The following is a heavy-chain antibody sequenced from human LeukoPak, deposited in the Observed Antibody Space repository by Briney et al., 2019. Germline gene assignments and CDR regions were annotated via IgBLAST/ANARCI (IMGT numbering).Heavy chain of an antibody. J-gene: IGHJ6*04. V-gene: IGHV4-59*01. CDR2: IYYSGST. CDR3: ARERRVPDYYYGMDV. Sequence: PSETLSLTCAVYGGSFSGYYWSWIRQPPGKGLEWIGYIYYSGSTNYNPSLKSRVTISVDTSKNQFSLKLSSVTAADTAVYYCARERRVPDYYYGMDVWGKGTTVTVSS. D-gene: IGHD1-1*01. CDR1: GGSFSGYY.